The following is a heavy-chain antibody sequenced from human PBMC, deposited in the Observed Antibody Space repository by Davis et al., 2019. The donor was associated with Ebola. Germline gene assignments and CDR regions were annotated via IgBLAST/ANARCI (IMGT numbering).Heavy chain of an antibody. CDR2: INPSGGST. V-gene: IGHV1-46*01. J-gene: IGHJ4*02. D-gene: IGHD3-16*01. Sequence: ASVKVSCKASGYTFTSYYMHWVRQAPGQGLEWMGIINPSGGSTSYAQKFQGRVTMTRDTSTSTVYMELSSLRSEDTAVYYCARGELGPFGVQGASPDYWGQGTLVTVSS. CDR1: GYTFTSYY. CDR3: ARGELGPFGVQGASPDY.